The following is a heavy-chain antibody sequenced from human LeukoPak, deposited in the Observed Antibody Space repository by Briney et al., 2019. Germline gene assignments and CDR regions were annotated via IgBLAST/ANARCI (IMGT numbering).Heavy chain of an antibody. CDR1: GGTFSSYA. Sequence: ASVKVSCKASGGTFSSYAINWVRQAPGQGLEWMGGIIPIFGTANYAQKFQGRVTITADESTSTAYMELSSLRSEDTAVYYCASRGYLTNWFDPWGQGTLVTVSS. CDR2: IIPIFGTA. CDR3: ASRGYLTNWFDP. V-gene: IGHV1-69*13. J-gene: IGHJ5*02. D-gene: IGHD2-15*01.